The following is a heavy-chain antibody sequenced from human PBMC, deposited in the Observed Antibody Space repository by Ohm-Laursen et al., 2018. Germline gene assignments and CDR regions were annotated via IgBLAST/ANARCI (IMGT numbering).Heavy chain of an antibody. CDR3: ARDPFGVVITNYYYYGMDV. D-gene: IGHD3-3*01. Sequence: ASVKVSCKVSGYTFTAYHMHWVRQAPGQGLEWMGWINPNSGGTNYAQKFQGRVTMTRDTSISTAYMELSRLRSDDAAVYYCARDPFGVVITNYYYYGMDVWGQGTTVIVSS. V-gene: IGHV1-2*02. CDR1: GYTFTAYH. J-gene: IGHJ6*02. CDR2: INPNSGGT.